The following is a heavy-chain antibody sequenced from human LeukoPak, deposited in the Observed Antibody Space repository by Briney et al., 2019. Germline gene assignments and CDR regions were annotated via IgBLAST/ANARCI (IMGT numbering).Heavy chain of an antibody. D-gene: IGHD4-11*01. V-gene: IGHV3-20*01. CDR1: GFTFDDYG. CDR2: INWNGGST. CDR3: ARDRGDYSNYRGFDY. J-gene: IGHJ4*02. Sequence: GGSLRLSCAASGFTFDDYGMSWVRQAPVKGLEWVSGINWNGGSTGYADSVKGRFTISRDNAKNSLYLQMNSLRAEDTALYHCARDRGDYSNYRGFDYWGQGTLVTVSS.